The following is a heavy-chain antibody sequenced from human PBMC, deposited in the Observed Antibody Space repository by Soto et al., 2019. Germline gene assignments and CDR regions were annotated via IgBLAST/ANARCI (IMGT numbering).Heavy chain of an antibody. Sequence: SETLSLTCTVSGGSISSYYWSWIRQPPGKGLEWIGYIYYSGSTNYNPSLKSRVTISVDTSKNQFSLKLSSVTAADTAVYYCARHLSVDYFDYWGQGALFTVSS. J-gene: IGHJ4*02. CDR2: IYYSGST. V-gene: IGHV4-59*08. CDR3: ARHLSVDYFDY. CDR1: GGSISSYY.